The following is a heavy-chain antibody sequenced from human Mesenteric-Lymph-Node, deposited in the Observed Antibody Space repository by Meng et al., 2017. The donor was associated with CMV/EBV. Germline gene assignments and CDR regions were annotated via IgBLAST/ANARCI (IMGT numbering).Heavy chain of an antibody. CDR1: GFIFSSYG. V-gene: IGHV3-30*02. J-gene: IGHJ4*02. CDR3: ARDRDCSSSSCYTGQDY. D-gene: IGHD2-2*02. Sequence: GESLKISCAASGFIFSSYGMHWVRQAPGKGLEWVSFIRFDGTEEFYADSVKGRFTISRDNAKNSLYLQMNSLRAEDTAVYYCARDRDCSSSSCYTGQDYWGQGTLVTVSS. CDR2: IRFDGTEE.